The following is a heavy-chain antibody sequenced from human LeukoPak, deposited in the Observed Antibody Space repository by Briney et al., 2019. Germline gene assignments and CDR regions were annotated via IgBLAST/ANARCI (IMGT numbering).Heavy chain of an antibody. J-gene: IGHJ4*02. V-gene: IGHV4-39*07. CDR2: INHSGST. D-gene: IGHD6-19*01. CDR3: ARGRGSGWSRGAFDY. Sequence: SETLSLTCTVSGGSISSGGYYWSWIRQPPGKGLEWIGEINHSGSTNYNPSLKSRVTISVDTSKNQFSLKLSSVTAADTAVYYCARGRGSGWSRGAFDYWGQGTLVTVSS. CDR1: GGSISSGGYY.